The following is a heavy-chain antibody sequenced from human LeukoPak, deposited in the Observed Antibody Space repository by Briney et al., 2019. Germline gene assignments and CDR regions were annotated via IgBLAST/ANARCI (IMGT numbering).Heavy chain of an antibody. CDR1: GYTFIDYY. V-gene: IGHV1-2*02. CDR3: ARDPYGSGDRYYYMDV. D-gene: IGHD3-10*01. J-gene: IGHJ6*03. CDR2: INPNSGGT. Sequence: VSVKVSCEASGYTFIDYYMHWVRQAPGQGLEWMGWINPNSGGTKYAQKFQGRVTMTRDTSISTAYMELSSLRSDDTALYYCARDPYGSGDRYYYMDVWGKGTTVTVSS.